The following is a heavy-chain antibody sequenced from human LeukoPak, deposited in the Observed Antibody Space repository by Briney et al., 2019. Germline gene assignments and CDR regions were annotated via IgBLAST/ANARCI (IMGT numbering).Heavy chain of an antibody. CDR2: INSDGSIT. Sequence: GGSLRLSCAASGFTFSSSWMPWVRQAPGKGLVWVSRINSDGSITRYADSVKGRFTISRDNAKSTLYLQMNSLRAEDTAVYYCARVDNYYYGLDVWGQGTTVTVSS. CDR3: ARVDNYYYGLDV. V-gene: IGHV3-74*01. J-gene: IGHJ6*02. CDR1: GFTFSSSW.